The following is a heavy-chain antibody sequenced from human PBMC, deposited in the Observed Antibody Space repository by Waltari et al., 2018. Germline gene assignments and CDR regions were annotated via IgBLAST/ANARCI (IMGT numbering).Heavy chain of an antibody. CDR3: ARGGINAFDI. J-gene: IGHJ3*02. V-gene: IGHV4-34*01. Sequence: QVQLQQWGAGLLKPSETLSPTCAVYGGFFSGYYWSWIRQPPGKGLEWIGEINHSGSTNYNPSLKSRVTISVDTSKNQFSLKLSSVTAADTAVYYCARGGINAFDIWGQGTMVTVSS. CDR1: GGFFSGYY. D-gene: IGHD1-20*01. CDR2: INHSGST.